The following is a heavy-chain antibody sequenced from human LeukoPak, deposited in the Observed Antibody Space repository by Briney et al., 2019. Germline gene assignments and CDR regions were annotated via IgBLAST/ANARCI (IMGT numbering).Heavy chain of an antibody. V-gene: IGHV3-30*03. D-gene: IGHD7-27*01. CDR1: GFTFSSYG. CDR3: ARGINWGFDS. J-gene: IGHJ5*01. Sequence: GGSLRLSCAASGFTFSSYGMHWVRQAPGKGLEWVAVISYDGSDKYSADSVKGRFTISRDNSENMLYLQMNSLRAEDTAVYYCARGINWGFDSWGQGTLVTVSS. CDR2: ISYDGSDK.